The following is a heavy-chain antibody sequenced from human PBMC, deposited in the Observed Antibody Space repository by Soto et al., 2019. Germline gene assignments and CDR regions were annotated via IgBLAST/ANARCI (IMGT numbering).Heavy chain of an antibody. CDR2: VGPSGAST. J-gene: IGHJ4*02. CDR3: ARSYYYDSTGYYRTFDY. CDR1: GIIFGQYA. D-gene: IGHD3-22*01. Sequence: PGGSLRLSCAASGIIFGQYAMSWVRLAPGPGLEWVSVVGPSGASTFYADAVRGRFTISRDNSENTLYLQMNSLRAADTALYFCARSYYYDSTGYYRTFDYWGPGTLVTVSS. V-gene: IGHV3-23*01.